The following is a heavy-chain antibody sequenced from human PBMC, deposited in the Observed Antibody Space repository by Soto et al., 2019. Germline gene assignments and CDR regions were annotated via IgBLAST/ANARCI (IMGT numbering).Heavy chain of an antibody. CDR3: GRGRSGQIVVFY. CDR1: GYTFTGHY. D-gene: IGHD5-12*01. V-gene: IGHV1-2*02. J-gene: IGHJ4*02. CDR2: IGPESGAT. Sequence: ASVKVSCKASGYTFTGHYIHWVRQAPEQGPDRMGEIGPESGATRYAQKFQGRVTMTRDMSITTVYMELNNLSPDDTAVYYCGRGRSGQIVVFYWGQGTPVTVSS.